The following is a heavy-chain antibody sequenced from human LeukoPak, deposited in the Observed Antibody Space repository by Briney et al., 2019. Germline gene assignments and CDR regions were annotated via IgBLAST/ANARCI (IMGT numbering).Heavy chain of an antibody. D-gene: IGHD3-3*01. Sequence: GGSLRLSCAVSGFTVDKYAMRWVRQAPGKGLEWVAVISYDGSNKYYADSVKGRFTISRDNSKNTLYLQMNSLRAEDTAVYYCAKDVEAGYDFWSGYRGFDPWGQGTLVTVSS. J-gene: IGHJ5*02. CDR1: GFTVDKYA. CDR2: ISYDGSNK. CDR3: AKDVEAGYDFWSGYRGFDP. V-gene: IGHV3-30*18.